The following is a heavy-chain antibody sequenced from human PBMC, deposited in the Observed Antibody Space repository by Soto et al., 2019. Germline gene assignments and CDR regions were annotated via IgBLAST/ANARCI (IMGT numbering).Heavy chain of an antibody. CDR2: IYYSGST. Sequence: ASETLSLTCTVSGGSISSSSYYWGWIRQPPGKGLEWIGSIYYSGSTYYNPSLKSRVTISVDTSKNQFSLKPSSVTAADTAVYYCARPSLPMVRGVSTYFDYWGQGTLVTVSS. CDR1: GGSISSSSYY. CDR3: ARPSLPMVRGVSTYFDY. V-gene: IGHV4-39*01. J-gene: IGHJ4*02. D-gene: IGHD3-10*01.